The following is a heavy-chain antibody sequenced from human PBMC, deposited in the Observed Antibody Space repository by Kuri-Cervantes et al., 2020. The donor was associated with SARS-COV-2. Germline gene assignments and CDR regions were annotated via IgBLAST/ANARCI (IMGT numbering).Heavy chain of an antibody. CDR2: ISYDGSNK. CDR3: ARARAAAGTFIEYSQH. Sequence: LSLTCAASGFTFSSYAMHWVRQAPGKGLEWAAVISYDGSNKYYADSVKGRFTISRDNSKNTLYLQMNSLRAEDTAVYYCARARAAAGTFIEYSQHWGQGTLVTVSS. D-gene: IGHD6-13*01. V-gene: IGHV3-30-3*01. CDR1: GFTFSSYA. J-gene: IGHJ1*01.